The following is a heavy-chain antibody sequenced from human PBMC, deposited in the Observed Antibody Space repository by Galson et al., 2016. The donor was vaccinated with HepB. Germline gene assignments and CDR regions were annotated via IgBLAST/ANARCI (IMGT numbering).Heavy chain of an antibody. V-gene: IGHV4-39*01. CDR2: IYYTGST. J-gene: IGHJ4*02. CDR1: GGSISSSTYY. CDR3: DSLRYMWSGTGPVTH. Sequence: SETLSLTCTVSGGSISSSTYYWGWIRQPPGKGLEWLGSIYYTGSTYYNPSLKSRVTISVDTSKNQFSLNLNSVTAADTAVYYCDSLRYMWSGTGPVTHWGQGTRVTVSP. D-gene: IGHD4-17*01.